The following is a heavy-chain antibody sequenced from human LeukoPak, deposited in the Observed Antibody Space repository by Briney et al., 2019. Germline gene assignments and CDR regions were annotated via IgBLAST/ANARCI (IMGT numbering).Heavy chain of an antibody. CDR1: GGSISSGGYS. CDR3: ASSADSSGYYANFDY. D-gene: IGHD3-22*01. Sequence: SETLSLTCAVSGGSISSGGYSWSWTRQPPGKGLEWIGYIYHSGSTYYNPSLKSRVTISVDRSKNQFSLKLSSVTAADTAVYYCASSADSSGYYANFDYWGQGTLVTVSS. CDR2: IYHSGST. V-gene: IGHV4-30-2*01. J-gene: IGHJ4*02.